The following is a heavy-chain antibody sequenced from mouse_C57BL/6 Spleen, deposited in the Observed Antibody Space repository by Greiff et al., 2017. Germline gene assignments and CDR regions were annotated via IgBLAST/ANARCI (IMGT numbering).Heavy chain of an antibody. CDR1: GYTFTDYN. CDR2: INPNNGGT. J-gene: IGHJ4*01. D-gene: IGHD2-4*01. V-gene: IGHV1-18*01. CDR3: ARRGLRQEYYYAMDY. Sequence: EVQLQESGPELVKPGASVKIPCKASGYTFTDYNMDWVKQSHGKSLEWIGDINPNNGGTIYNQKFKGKATLTVDKSSSTAYMELRSLTSEDTAVYYCARRGLRQEYYYAMDYWGQGTSVTVSS.